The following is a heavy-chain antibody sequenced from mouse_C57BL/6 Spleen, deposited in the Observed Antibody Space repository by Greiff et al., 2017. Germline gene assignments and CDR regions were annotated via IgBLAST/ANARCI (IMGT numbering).Heavy chain of an antibody. CDR2: INPYNGGT. D-gene: IGHD2-4*01. CDR1: GYTFTDYY. CDR3: ARTYDYDGGYYFDY. V-gene: IGHV1-19*01. J-gene: IGHJ2*01. Sequence: EVQLQQSGPVLVKPGASVKMSCKASGYTFTDYYMNWVKQSHGKSLEWIGVINPYNGGTSYNQKFKGKATLTVDKSSSTAYMELNSLTSEDSAVYYCARTYDYDGGYYFDYWGQGTTLTVSS.